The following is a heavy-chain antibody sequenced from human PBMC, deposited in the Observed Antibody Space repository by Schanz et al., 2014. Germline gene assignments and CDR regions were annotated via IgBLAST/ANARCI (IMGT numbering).Heavy chain of an antibody. D-gene: IGHD3-10*02. CDR1: GFIVRSNY. CDR2: VHPGGST. V-gene: IGHV3-66*01. Sequence: EVQLVESGGGMVQPGGSLRLSCAVSGFIVRSNYMTWVRQAPGKGLEWVSFVHPGGSTYYPDSVKGRFTISRDSSKNTLYLQMNSLRPEDTAIYYCAKNQYDDVDLSSFYFDFWGQGTLDTVSS. J-gene: IGHJ4*02. CDR3: AKNQYDDVDLSSFYFDF.